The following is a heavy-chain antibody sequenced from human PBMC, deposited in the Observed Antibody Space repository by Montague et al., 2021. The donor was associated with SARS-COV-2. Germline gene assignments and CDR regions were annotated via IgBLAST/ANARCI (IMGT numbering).Heavy chain of an antibody. D-gene: IGHD3-22*01. J-gene: IGHJ1*01. CDR2: ISYSGST. CDR1: GASVRSGNSY. CDR3: ARVGFGSVGYYYIFPD. Sequence: SETLSLTCTVSGASVRSGNSYWNWIRQPPGKELEWIGYISYSGSTNYSPSRKSRVTISVYTSRNQLSLKVISATAADTAVYYCARVGFGSVGYYYIFPDWGQGTMVTVSS. V-gene: IGHV4-61*01.